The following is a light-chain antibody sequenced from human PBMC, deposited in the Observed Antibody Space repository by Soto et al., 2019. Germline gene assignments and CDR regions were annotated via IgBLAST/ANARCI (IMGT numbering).Light chain of an antibody. Sequence: DIVMTQSPDSLAVSLGERATINCKSSQSVLYSSNNKNCLAWYQQKPRQPPKLLIYWASTRESGVPDRFSGSGSQTDFTLTISSLQSEDVAVYYCQQYYSSPVAFGQGTKLEIK. CDR2: WAS. V-gene: IGKV4-1*01. CDR1: QSVLYSSNNKNC. CDR3: QQYYSSPVA. J-gene: IGKJ2*01.